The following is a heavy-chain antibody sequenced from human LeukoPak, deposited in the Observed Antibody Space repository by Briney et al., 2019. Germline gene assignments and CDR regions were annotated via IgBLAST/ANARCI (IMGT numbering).Heavy chain of an antibody. CDR2: ISANGINT. Sequence: GVSLRLSCVASGFTFSNHAMNWVRQAPGKGLEWVSSISANGINTYYADSVKGRFTISRDNSKNTLYLQMNSLRAEDAAVYYCARRITAASTYYFDYWGQGTLVPVS. V-gene: IGHV3-23*01. CDR3: ARRITAASTYYFDY. D-gene: IGHD6-25*01. CDR1: GFTFSNHA. J-gene: IGHJ4*02.